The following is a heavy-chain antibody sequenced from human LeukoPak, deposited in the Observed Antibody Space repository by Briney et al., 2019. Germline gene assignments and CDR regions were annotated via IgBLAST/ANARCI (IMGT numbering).Heavy chain of an antibody. CDR1: GFDFSNQA. Sequence: PGGSLRLSCAASGFDFSNQAMSWVRQAPGKGLEWVSVIYSGGSTYYADSVKGRFTISRDNSKNTLYLQMNSLRAEDTAVYYCARERNSGYTFDCWGQGTLVTVSS. V-gene: IGHV3-66*01. D-gene: IGHD5-12*01. CDR2: IYSGGST. J-gene: IGHJ4*02. CDR3: ARERNSGYTFDC.